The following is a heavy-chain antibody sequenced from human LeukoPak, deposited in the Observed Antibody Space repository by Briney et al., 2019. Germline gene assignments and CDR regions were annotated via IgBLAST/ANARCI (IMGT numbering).Heavy chain of an antibody. CDR3: ARAPTLYYYYMDV. CDR2: MNPKSGGT. J-gene: IGHJ6*03. V-gene: IGHV1-2*02. Sequence: ASVKVSCKASGYTFTGYYVHWVRQAPGQGLEWMGWMNPKSGGTNYAQKFEARVTMNRDTSISTAYMELSSLRSEDTAVYYCARAPTLYYYYMDVWGKGTTVTISS. CDR1: GYTFTGYY.